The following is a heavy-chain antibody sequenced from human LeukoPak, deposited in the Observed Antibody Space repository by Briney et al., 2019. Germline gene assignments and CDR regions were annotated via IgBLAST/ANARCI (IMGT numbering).Heavy chain of an antibody. CDR2: ISSTGGST. V-gene: IGHV3-23*01. CDR1: GFTFSHYA. CDR3: AREQDGSGLYDPFDI. D-gene: IGHD3-22*01. Sequence: PGGSLRLSCAASGFTFSHYAMSWVRQAPGKGLEWVSAISSTGGSTYYADSVRGRFTISRDNSKSGLYLQMSSLRAEDTAVYYCAREQDGSGLYDPFDIWGLGTMVTVSS. J-gene: IGHJ3*02.